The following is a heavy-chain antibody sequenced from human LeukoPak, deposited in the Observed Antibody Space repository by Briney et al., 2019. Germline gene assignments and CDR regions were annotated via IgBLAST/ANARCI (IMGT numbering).Heavy chain of an antibody. CDR1: GYIFTGYY. D-gene: IGHD3-22*01. CDR3: ATLGDNRGYYAAFDAIDI. CDR2: INPNSGDT. V-gene: IGHV1-2*02. J-gene: IGHJ3*02. Sequence: EASVKVSCKASGYIFTGYYMHWVRQAPGQGLEWMGWINPNSGDTKYAQKFQGRVTMTRDTSISTAYMDLSRLRSDDTAVYYCATLGDNRGYYAAFDAIDIWGQGTMVTVSS.